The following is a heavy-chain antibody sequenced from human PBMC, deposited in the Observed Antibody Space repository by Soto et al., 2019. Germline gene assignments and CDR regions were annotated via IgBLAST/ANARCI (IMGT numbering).Heavy chain of an antibody. J-gene: IGHJ4*02. V-gene: IGHV4-59*03. CDR3: AAYRGALYFDF. Sequence: QVRLQESGPGLVKPSETLSLTCSVSGRSMSSNYWSWLRQSPDKGLEWLGYVFYGGTDYNPSLGGRVRMSVQTSKSQFSLTLSSVTAADTAVYYFAAYRGALYFDFWGQGIQVTVSS. D-gene: IGHD4-4*01. CDR2: VFYGGT. CDR1: GRSMSSNY.